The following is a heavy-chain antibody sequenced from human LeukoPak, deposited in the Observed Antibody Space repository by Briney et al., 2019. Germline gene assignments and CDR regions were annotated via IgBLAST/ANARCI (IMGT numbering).Heavy chain of an antibody. V-gene: IGHV3-23*01. CDR2: ISGSGGST. CDR1: GFTFSSYA. Sequence: GGSLRLSCAASGFTFSSYAMSWVRQAPGKGLEWVSAISGSGGSTYYADSVKGRFTISRDNSKNTLYLQMNSLRVEDTAMYYCVRDRSPHYGMDVWGQGTTVTVSS. CDR3: VRDRSPHYGMDV. D-gene: IGHD2-15*01. J-gene: IGHJ6*02.